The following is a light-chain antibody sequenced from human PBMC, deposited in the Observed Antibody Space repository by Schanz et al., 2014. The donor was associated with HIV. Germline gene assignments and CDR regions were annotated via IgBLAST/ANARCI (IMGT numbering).Light chain of an antibody. V-gene: IGLV2-14*01. CDR3: SSYTTSSTLV. Sequence: QSALTQPASVSGSPGQSITISCTGTSSDLGGYNYLSWYQQHPGKAPKFIIYEGTKRPSGVPDRFSGSKSGNTASLTISGLQAEDEADYYCSSYTTSSTLVFGGGTKLTVL. CDR2: EGT. J-gene: IGLJ2*01. CDR1: SSDLGGYNY.